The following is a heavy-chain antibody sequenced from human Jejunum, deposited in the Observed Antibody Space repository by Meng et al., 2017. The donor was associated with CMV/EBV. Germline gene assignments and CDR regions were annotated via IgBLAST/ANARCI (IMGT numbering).Heavy chain of an antibody. V-gene: IGHV4-61*02. Sequence: QLQLQESGPGLVKPSQTPSLTCTFSGGSIRTDYDYWNWIRQPAGKGLEWIGLIYPNGRTNYNPSLKSRVTISLDTSKSQFSLKLSSVTAADTAVYYCAKVFDLWGQGSLVTVSS. CDR1: GGSIRTDYDY. CDR2: IYPNGRT. J-gene: IGHJ5*02. CDR3: AKVFDL.